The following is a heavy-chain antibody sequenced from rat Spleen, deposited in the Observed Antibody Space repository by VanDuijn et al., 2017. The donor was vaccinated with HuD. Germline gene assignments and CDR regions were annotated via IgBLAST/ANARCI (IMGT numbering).Heavy chain of an antibody. V-gene: IGHV5-29*01. CDR3: TTRPYYSSLNWFPY. D-gene: IGHD1-2*01. J-gene: IGHJ3*01. CDR1: GFTFSDFG. CDR2: ISYDDSST. Sequence: EVQLVESGGGLVQPGRSLKVSCAASGFTFSDFGMAWVRQAPTKGLEWVATISYDDSSTYYRDSVKGRFTISRDNTRNTLYLQMDNLRSEDTATYYCTTRPYYSSLNWFPYWGQGTLVTVSS.